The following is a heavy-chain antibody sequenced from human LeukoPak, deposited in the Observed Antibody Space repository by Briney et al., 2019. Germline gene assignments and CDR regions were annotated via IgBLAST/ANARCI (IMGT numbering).Heavy chain of an antibody. Sequence: SETLSLTCTVSGGSINGYYWTWIRQSPGKGLEWIGYVYYSGSSNYNPSLKSRVTISVDTSKNQFSLKLSSVTAADTAVYYCARGIGRELNTHWGQGTLVTVSS. CDR2: VYYSGSS. D-gene: IGHD1-26*01. V-gene: IGHV4-59*12. J-gene: IGHJ4*02. CDR1: GGSINGYY. CDR3: ARGIGRELNTH.